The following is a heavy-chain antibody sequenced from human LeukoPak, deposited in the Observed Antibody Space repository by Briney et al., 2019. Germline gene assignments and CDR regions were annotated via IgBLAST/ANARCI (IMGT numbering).Heavy chain of an antibody. J-gene: IGHJ4*02. V-gene: IGHV3-23*01. Sequence: GGLLRLSCAASGITFSSYAMSWVRQATGKGREWVSAISGSGGSKYYADSVKGRLTISRDNSKNTLYLQMNSLRAEDTAVYYCAKDPQGFGELLFFDYWGQGTLVTVSS. D-gene: IGHD3-10*01. CDR2: ISGSGGSK. CDR1: GITFSSYA. CDR3: AKDPQGFGELLFFDY.